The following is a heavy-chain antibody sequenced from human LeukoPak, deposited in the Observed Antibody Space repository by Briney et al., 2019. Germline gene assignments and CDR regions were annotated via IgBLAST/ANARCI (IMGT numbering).Heavy chain of an antibody. D-gene: IGHD3-22*01. V-gene: IGHV4-39*01. Sequence: SATQSLTCTVSGGSISSSSYYCGWIRQPPGKVLEWIGSLYYSGSTYYNPSLKRLDTMSVDTYKNQFSLKLSSVTAADTAVYYCASPYYDSSGFEDWFDPWGQGALVTVSS. CDR1: GGSISSSSYY. J-gene: IGHJ5*02. CDR3: ASPYYDSSGFEDWFDP. CDR2: LYYSGST.